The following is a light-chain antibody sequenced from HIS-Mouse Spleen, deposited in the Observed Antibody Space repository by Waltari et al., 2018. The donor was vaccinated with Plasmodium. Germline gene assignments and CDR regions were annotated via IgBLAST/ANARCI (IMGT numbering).Light chain of an antibody. J-gene: IGLJ3*02. CDR3: MMWPSNASGV. Sequence: HPVLTQPPSSSASPGESARLTCTFPSYTHVGSYNFSWFQQTPGSPPRYLLYYSSDSDTGQGSGVPSRFSGSKDASANTGIVLISGLQSEDEADYYCMMWPSNASGVFGGGTKLTVL. V-gene: IGLV5-37*01. CDR2: YSSDSDT. CDR1: SYTHVGSYN.